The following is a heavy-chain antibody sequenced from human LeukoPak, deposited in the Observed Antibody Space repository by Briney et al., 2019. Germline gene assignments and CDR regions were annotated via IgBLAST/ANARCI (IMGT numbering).Heavy chain of an antibody. CDR1: GGSISSYY. J-gene: IGHJ6*02. V-gene: IGHV4-59*01. D-gene: IGHD3-22*01. CDR2: IYYSGST. Sequence: SETLSLTCTVSGGSISSYYWSWIRQPPGKGLEWIGSIYYSGSTNYNPSLKSRVTISVDTSKNQFSLKLSSVTAAATAVYYCAREGYYDSSGSDTGGNGMDVWGQGTTVTVSS. CDR3: AREGYYDSSGSDTGGNGMDV.